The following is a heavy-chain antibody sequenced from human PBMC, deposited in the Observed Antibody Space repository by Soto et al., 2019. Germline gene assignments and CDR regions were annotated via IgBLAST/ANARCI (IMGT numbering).Heavy chain of an antibody. J-gene: IGHJ4*02. Sequence: VQLVESGGGVVQPGRSLRLSCAASGFTFSTYGMHWVRQAPGKGLEWVAGISYDGSNKHYADSVKGRLTISRDNSKNTLYLQMSSLRDEDTAVYYCAKDTYYYDSTGYYVFDDWGQGTLVTVSS. CDR1: GFTFSTYG. V-gene: IGHV3-30*18. D-gene: IGHD3-22*01. CDR3: AKDTYYYDSTGYYVFDD. CDR2: ISYDGSNK.